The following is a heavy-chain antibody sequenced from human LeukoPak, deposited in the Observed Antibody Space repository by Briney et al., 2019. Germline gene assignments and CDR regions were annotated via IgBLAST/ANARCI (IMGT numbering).Heavy chain of an antibody. J-gene: IGHJ4*02. Sequence: GGSLRLSCAASGFTVITSFMSWVRQAPGKGLEWISVIYNDGTTHYADSAKGRFTISRDNSKNTLFLQMNSLRAEDTAVYYCAKDVADSGRYWDKFDYWGLGTQVTVSS. V-gene: IGHV3-53*01. CDR3: AKDVADSGRYWDKFDY. CDR1: GFTVITSF. D-gene: IGHD1-26*01. CDR2: IYNDGTT.